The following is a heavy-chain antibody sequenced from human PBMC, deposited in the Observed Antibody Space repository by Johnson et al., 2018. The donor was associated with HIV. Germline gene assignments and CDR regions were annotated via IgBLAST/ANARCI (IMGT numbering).Heavy chain of an antibody. CDR3: ARRTVTALFDI. V-gene: IGHV3-11*04. D-gene: IGHD4-17*01. CDR1: GFTFSDYY. Sequence: QVQLVESGGGLVQPGGSLRLSCAASGFTFSDYYMTWIRQAPGKGLEWVSYIRSSGDILRYADSVKGRFTISRDNAKTALILQMHSLGDEDTAVYYCARRTVTALFDIWGQGTLVTVSS. CDR2: IRSSGDIL. J-gene: IGHJ3*02.